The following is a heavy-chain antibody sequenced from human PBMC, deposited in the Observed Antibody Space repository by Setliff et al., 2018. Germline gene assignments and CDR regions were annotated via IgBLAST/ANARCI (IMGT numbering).Heavy chain of an antibody. CDR2: IYPGGPDT. D-gene: IGHD2-15*01. J-gene: IGHJ4*02. CDR3: ARVEEYCSGGTCYSFDY. V-gene: IGHV5-51*01. Sequence: GESLKISCKGSGYSFTRYWIGWVRRMPGKGLEWMGIIYPGGPDTRYSPSFQGQVTISADKSISTAYLQWSSLKASDTAMYYCARVEEYCSGGTCYSFDYWGQGTLVTVSS. CDR1: GYSFTRYW.